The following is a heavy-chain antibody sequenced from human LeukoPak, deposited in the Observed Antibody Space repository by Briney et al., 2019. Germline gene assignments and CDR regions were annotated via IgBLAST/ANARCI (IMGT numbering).Heavy chain of an antibody. CDR3: AREGRDYDILTGYNDAFDI. CDR1: GGSISDYS. D-gene: IGHD3-9*01. Sequence: SETLSLTCTVSGGSISDYSWSWIRQPPGKGQEWIGNIYYSGSANHNPSLKSRVTISRDTSKNQFSLKLTSVTTADTAVYYCAREGRDYDILTGYNDAFDIWGQGTMVTVSS. V-gene: IGHV4-59*01. J-gene: IGHJ3*02. CDR2: IYYSGSA.